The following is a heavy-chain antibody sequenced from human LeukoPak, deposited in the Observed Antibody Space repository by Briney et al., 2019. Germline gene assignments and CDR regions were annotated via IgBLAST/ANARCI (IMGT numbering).Heavy chain of an antibody. Sequence: GGSLRLSCAASGFTFSSYSMNWVRQAPGKGLEWVSYISSSSSTIYYADSVKGRFTISRDNAKNSLYLQMNSLRAEDTAVYHCARDPEGVTIIVPGDAFDIWGQGTMVTVSS. CDR2: ISSSSSTI. CDR1: GFTFSSYS. CDR3: ARDPEGVTIIVPGDAFDI. D-gene: IGHD3-22*01. V-gene: IGHV3-48*04. J-gene: IGHJ3*02.